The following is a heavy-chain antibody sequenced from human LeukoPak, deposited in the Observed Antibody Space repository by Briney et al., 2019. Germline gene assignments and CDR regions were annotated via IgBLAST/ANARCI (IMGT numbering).Heavy chain of an antibody. V-gene: IGHV4-59*11. CDR1: GDSINSHD. J-gene: IGHJ5*02. Sequence: SETLSLTCTVSGDSINSHDWSWLRQSPDKRLEWIGYVLRSGSAIYNPSLQSRVTISLDTPRNQFSLKLTSVTAADTAVYYCARQIATLGWVNWFDPWAREPWSPSP. CDR2: VLRSGSA. CDR3: ARQIATLGWVNWFDP. D-gene: IGHD6-6*01.